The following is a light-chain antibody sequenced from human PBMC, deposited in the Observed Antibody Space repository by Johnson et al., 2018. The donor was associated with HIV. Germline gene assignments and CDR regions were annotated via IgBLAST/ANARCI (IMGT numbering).Light chain of an antibody. CDR2: DNN. CDR3: GTWDSSLSAYV. V-gene: IGLV1-51*01. Sequence: QSVLTQPPSVSAAPGQKVTISCSGSSSNIGNNYVSWYQQLPGTAPKLLIYDNNKRPSGIPDRFSGSKSGTSATLGITGLQTGDEADYYCGTWDSSLSAYVFGTATEGTVL. CDR1: SSNIGNNY. J-gene: IGLJ1*01.